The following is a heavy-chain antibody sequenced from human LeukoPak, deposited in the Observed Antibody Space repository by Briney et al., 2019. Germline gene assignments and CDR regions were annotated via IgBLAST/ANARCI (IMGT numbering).Heavy chain of an antibody. J-gene: IGHJ4*02. Sequence: GGSLRLSCAASGFTFTTFGMHWVRQAPGKGLEWVAVISSDGSNKYYADSVKGRFTISRDNSKDTLYLQINSLRAEDTAVYFCAKVQTTVVSPPDSWGQGTLVTVSS. CDR3: AKVQTTVVSPPDS. D-gene: IGHD4-23*01. CDR2: ISSDGSNK. V-gene: IGHV3-30*18. CDR1: GFTFTTFG.